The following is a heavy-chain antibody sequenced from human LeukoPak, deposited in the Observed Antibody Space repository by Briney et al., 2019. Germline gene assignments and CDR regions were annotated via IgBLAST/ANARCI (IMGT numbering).Heavy chain of an antibody. Sequence: GGSLRLSCAASGFNFRFYAMHWVRQAPGKGLEWMAFIWYDGSNKYYADSVKGRFTISRDNAKNSLYLQMNSLRDEDTAVYFCARRPYSDTSGRLSDVWGQGTTVTVSS. CDR1: GFNFRFYA. V-gene: IGHV3-33*01. CDR2: IWYDGSNK. J-gene: IGHJ6*02. CDR3: ARRPYSDTSGRLSDV. D-gene: IGHD3-22*01.